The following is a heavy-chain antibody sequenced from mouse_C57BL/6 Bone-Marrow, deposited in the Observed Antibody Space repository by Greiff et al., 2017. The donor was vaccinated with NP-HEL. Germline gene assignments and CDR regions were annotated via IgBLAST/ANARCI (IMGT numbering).Heavy chain of an antibody. CDR2: IHPNSGST. D-gene: IGHD1-1*01. CDR1: GYTFTSYW. J-gene: IGHJ1*03. Sequence: VQLQQPGAELVKPGASVKLSCKASGYTFTSYWMHWVKQRPGQGLEWIGMIHPNSGSTNYNEKFKSKATLTVAKSSSTAYMQLSSLTSEDSAVYYCAREGYYGSSHWYFDVWGTGTTVTVSS. V-gene: IGHV1-64*01. CDR3: AREGYYGSSHWYFDV.